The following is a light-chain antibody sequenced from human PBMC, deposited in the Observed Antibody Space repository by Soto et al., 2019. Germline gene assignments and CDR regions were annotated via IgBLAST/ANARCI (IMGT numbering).Light chain of an antibody. CDR1: QGLSSD. Sequence: DIQLTQSPSFLSASVGDRVTITCRASQGLSSDLAWYQQKPGKAPKLLIYAASTLQSGVPSRFSGSGSGTEFTLTIRSLQPEAFATYYCQQLNSYPITFGQGTRLEIK. CDR3: QQLNSYPIT. CDR2: AAS. J-gene: IGKJ5*01. V-gene: IGKV1-9*01.